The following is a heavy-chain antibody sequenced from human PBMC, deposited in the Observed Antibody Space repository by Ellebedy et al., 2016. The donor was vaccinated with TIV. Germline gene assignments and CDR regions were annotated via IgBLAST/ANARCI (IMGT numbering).Heavy chain of an antibody. J-gene: IGHJ4*02. CDR1: GGSIGSYY. Sequence: GSLRLXXTVSGGSIGSYYWTWIRQPPGKGLEWIGYIYYSGFTKYNPALKSRVTMSLDTSKKQFSLKLSSVTAADTAVYYCARRDTSGWAWYFDYWGQGTLVTV. D-gene: IGHD6-25*01. CDR2: IYYSGFT. CDR3: ARRDTSGWAWYFDY. V-gene: IGHV4-59*08.